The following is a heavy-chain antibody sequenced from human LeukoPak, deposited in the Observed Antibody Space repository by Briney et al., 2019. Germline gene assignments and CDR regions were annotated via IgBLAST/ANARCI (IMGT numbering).Heavy chain of an antibody. CDR2: ISISGNIT. CDR3: AGVRDGYNQRIDY. CDR1: GLTSSDYY. J-gene: IGHJ4*02. V-gene: IGHV3-11*01. D-gene: IGHD5-24*01. Sequence: GPSPRLSGAASGLTSSDYYLSWIPQAPGKGLWWVSYISISGNITYYADPVKGRFTISRDNAKNSLYLQMDSRRADDPAVYYCAGVRDGYNQRIDYWGQGTLVTVSS.